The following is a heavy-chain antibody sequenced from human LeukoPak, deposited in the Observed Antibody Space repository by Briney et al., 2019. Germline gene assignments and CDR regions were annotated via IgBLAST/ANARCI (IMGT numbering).Heavy chain of an antibody. CDR1: GGSISSYY. CDR2: MYYSGSF. D-gene: IGHD2/OR15-2a*01. J-gene: IGHJ3*02. CDR3: ARAPFTGDAFDI. V-gene: IGHV4-59*13. Sequence: SETLSLTCTVSGGSISSYYWSWLRQPPGKGLEWIGYMYYSGSFNYNPSLKSRVTISGDTSKNHLSLNLIYVIAADTAVYYCARAPFTGDAFDIWGQGTMVTVSS.